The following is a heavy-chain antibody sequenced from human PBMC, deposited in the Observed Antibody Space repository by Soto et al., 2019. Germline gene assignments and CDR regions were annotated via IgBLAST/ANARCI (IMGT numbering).Heavy chain of an antibody. Sequence: QITLKESGPTLVKPTQTLTLTCTFPGFSFSSIGEGVGWIRQPRGKALEWLALIYWDDDKRYSPSLKSRLTITKDTSKNQVVLTMTNMDPVDTATYYCVQSRCGGDCLQSYSSHSYYGLDVWGQGTTVTVSS. CDR1: GFSFSSIGEG. CDR2: IYWDDDK. J-gene: IGHJ6*02. D-gene: IGHD2-21*02. V-gene: IGHV2-5*02. CDR3: VQSRCGGDCLQSYSSHSYYGLDV.